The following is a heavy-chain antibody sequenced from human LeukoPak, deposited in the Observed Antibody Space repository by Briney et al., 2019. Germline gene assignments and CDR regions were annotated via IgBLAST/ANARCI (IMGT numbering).Heavy chain of an antibody. D-gene: IGHD6-13*01. V-gene: IGHV3-21*01. Sequence: GGSLRLSCAASGFAFRTYSMNWVRQAPGKGLEWVSSISLDSTYIYYADSVKGRFTISRDNAKNSLYLQMSSLRVEDTAVYYCASDTGSSWSQGVDHWGQGTLVTVSS. J-gene: IGHJ4*02. CDR3: ASDTGSSWSQGVDH. CDR2: ISLDSTYI. CDR1: GFAFRTYS.